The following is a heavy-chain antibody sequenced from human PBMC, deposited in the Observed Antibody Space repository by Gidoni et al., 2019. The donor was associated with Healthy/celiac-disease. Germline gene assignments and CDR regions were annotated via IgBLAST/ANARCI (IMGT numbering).Heavy chain of an antibody. CDR1: GFTVSSNY. V-gene: IGHV3-53*01. D-gene: IGHD2-8*02. Sequence: EVQLVESGGGLIQPGGSLRLSCAASGFTVSSNYMSWVSRAPGKGLEWVSVIYSGGSTSYADSVKGRFTISRDNSKNTLYLQMNSLRAEDTAVYYCASESAGGVYWYFDLWGRGTLVTVSS. CDR3: ASESAGGVYWYFDL. J-gene: IGHJ2*01. CDR2: IYSGGST.